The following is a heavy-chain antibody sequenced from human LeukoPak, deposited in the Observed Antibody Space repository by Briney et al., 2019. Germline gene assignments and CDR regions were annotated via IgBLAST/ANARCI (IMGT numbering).Heavy chain of an antibody. V-gene: IGHV1-8*01. J-gene: IGHJ4*02. Sequence: GASVKVSCKASGYTFTSYDINWVRRATGQGLEWMGWMNPNSGNTGYAQKFQGRVTMTRNTSISTAYMELSSLRSEDTAVYYCARLTAIGPTGTLDYWGQGTLVTVSS. CDR2: MNPNSGNT. D-gene: IGHD1-1*01. CDR3: ARLTAIGPTGTLDY. CDR1: GYTFTSYD.